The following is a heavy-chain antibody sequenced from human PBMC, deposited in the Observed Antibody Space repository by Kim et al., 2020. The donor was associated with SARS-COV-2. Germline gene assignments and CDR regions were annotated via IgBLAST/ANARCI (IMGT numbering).Heavy chain of an antibody. D-gene: IGHD2-21*02. V-gene: IGHV3-33*05. Sequence: GGSLRLSCAASGFTFSSYGMHWVRQAPGKGLEWVAVISYDGSNKYYADSVKGRFTISRDNSKNTLYLQMNSLRAEDTAVYYCARDEADIVVVTAPHGMDVWGQGTTVTVSS. J-gene: IGHJ6*02. CDR3: ARDEADIVVVTAPHGMDV. CDR2: ISYDGSNK. CDR1: GFTFSSYG.